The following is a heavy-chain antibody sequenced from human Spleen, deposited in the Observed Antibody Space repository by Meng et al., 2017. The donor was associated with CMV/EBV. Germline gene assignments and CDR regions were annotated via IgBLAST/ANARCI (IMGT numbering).Heavy chain of an antibody. D-gene: IGHD1-7*01. J-gene: IGHJ6*02. CDR3: ARRVFGIPITGTTPRGSYGMDV. CDR1: AFNFRTYG. V-gene: IGHV3-NL1*01. Sequence: GESLKISCAAAAFNFRTYGMHWVRQPPGKGLEWVSVIYTGGNTYYADSVEGRFTISRDNSKNTLYLEMNSLRAEDSAVYYCARRVFGIPITGTTPRGSYGMDVWGQGTTVTVSS. CDR2: IYTGGNT.